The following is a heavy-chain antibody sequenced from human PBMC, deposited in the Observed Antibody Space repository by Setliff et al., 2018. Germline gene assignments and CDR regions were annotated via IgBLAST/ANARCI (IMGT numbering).Heavy chain of an antibody. J-gene: IGHJ4*02. CDR2: INTDTGNP. V-gene: IGHV7-4-1*02. CDR3: ARDSDGYTDHTSFDY. Sequence: ASVKVSCKASGYSFTGYYIHWVRQAPGQGLEWMGWINTDTGNPTSAQGFTGRFVFSLDTSVSTAYLQISSLKAEDTAVYYCARDSDGYTDHTSFDYWGQGTLVTVSS. D-gene: IGHD5-12*01. CDR1: GYSFTGYY.